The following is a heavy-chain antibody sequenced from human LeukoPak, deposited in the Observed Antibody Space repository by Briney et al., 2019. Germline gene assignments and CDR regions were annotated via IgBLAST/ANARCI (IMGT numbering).Heavy chain of an antibody. V-gene: IGHV3-30*18. CDR3: AKDYYDSSGYYYEGVFDY. CDR2: ISYDGSNK. J-gene: IGHJ4*02. Sequence: GSLRLSCAASGFTFSSYGMHWVRQAPGKGLEWVAVISYDGSNKYYADSVKGRFTISRDNSKNTLYLQMNSLRAEDTAVYYCAKDYYDSSGYYYEGVFDYWGQGTLVTVSS. D-gene: IGHD3-22*01. CDR1: GFTFSSYG.